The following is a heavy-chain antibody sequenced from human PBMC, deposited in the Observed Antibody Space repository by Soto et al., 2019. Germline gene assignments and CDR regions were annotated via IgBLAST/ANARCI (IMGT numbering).Heavy chain of an antibody. CDR3: ASNHLGTTPSGLDV. D-gene: IGHD1-26*01. Sequence: QVQLVQSGAEEKKPGASVKVSCKASGYTFTSYAMHWVRQAPGQRLEWMGWINAGNGNTKYSQKFQGRVTITMDTSASPAYMELSSLRSEDTAGEYCASNHLGTTPSGLDVWGQGPTVTFSS. J-gene: IGHJ6*02. V-gene: IGHV1-3*05. CDR1: GYTFTSYA. CDR2: INAGNGNT.